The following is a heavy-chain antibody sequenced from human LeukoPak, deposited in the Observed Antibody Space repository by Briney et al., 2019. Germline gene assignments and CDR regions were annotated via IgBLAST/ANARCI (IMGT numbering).Heavy chain of an antibody. J-gene: IGHJ4*02. V-gene: IGHV4-4*07. Sequence: SETLSLTCTVSGGSISSYYWSWIRQPAGKGLEWIGRIYSSGSTNYNPSLKSRVTMSVDRSKNQFSLKLSSVTAADTAVYYCARGHYDILTGYYRTLFDHWGQGTLVTVSS. D-gene: IGHD3-9*01. CDR3: ARGHYDILTGYYRTLFDH. CDR1: GGSISSYY. CDR2: IYSSGST.